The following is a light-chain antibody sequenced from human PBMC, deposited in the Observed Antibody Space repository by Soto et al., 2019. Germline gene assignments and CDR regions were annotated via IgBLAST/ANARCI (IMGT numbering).Light chain of an antibody. Sequence: QSALPQPASVSGSPGQSITISCTGTSSDVGYYDLVSWYQQHPGKVPKLMIYEVSKRPSGVSNRFSGSKSGNTASLTISGLQAEDEADYYCCSKAGVSSPYVGFGGGTKLTVL. CDR3: CSKAGVSSPYVG. CDR2: EVS. J-gene: IGLJ2*01. V-gene: IGLV2-23*02. CDR1: SSDVGYYDL.